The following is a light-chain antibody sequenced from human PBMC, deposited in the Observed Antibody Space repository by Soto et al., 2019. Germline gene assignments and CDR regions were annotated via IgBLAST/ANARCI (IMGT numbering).Light chain of an antibody. V-gene: IGLV2-14*01. CDR3: SSYRSSSTRV. Sequence: QSALTQPASVSGSPGQSITISCTGTSSDVVGYNYVSWYQQHPGKAPKLMIYDVSNPPSGVSKRFSGSKSGNTASLAISGLQAEDEADYYFSSYRSSSTRVFGTGTKLTVL. J-gene: IGLJ1*01. CDR1: SSDVVGYNY. CDR2: DVS.